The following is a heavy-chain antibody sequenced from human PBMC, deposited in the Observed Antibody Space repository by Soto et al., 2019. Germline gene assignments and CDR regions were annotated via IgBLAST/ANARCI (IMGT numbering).Heavy chain of an antibody. D-gene: IGHD6-19*01. V-gene: IGHV1-18*01. Sequence: RASVKVSCKASGYTFTSYGISWVRQAPGQGLEWMGWISAYNGNTNYAQKLQGRVTMTTDTSTSTAYMELRSLRSDDTAVYYCARGVAVAGTDYYYYYGMDVWGQGTTVTVSS. CDR3: ARGVAVAGTDYYYYYGMDV. CDR1: GYTFTSYG. CDR2: ISAYNGNT. J-gene: IGHJ6*02.